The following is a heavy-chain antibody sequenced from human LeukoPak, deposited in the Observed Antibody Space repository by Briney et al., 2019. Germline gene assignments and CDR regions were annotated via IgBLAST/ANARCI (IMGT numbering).Heavy chain of an antibody. V-gene: IGHV4-59*01. J-gene: IGHJ4*02. D-gene: IGHD5-12*01. Sequence: SETLSLTCTVSGGSISSYYWSWIRQPPGKGLEWIGYIYYSGSTNYNPSLKSRVTISVDTSKNQFSLKLSSVTAADTAVYYCARDNSGYEDWGQGTLVTVSS. CDR2: IYYSGST. CDR3: ARDNSGYED. CDR1: GGSISSYY.